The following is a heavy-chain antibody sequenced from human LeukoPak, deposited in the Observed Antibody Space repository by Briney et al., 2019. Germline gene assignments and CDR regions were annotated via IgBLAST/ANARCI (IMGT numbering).Heavy chain of an antibody. CDR1: GYTFTSYG. J-gene: IGHJ4*02. CDR3: ARDRRFDDFWSGFRDF. D-gene: IGHD3-3*01. CDR2: ISAYNGST. V-gene: IGHV1-18*01. Sequence: ASVKVSCKASGYTFTSYGISWVRQAPGQGLEWMGWISAYNGSTKYAQKLQGRVTMTTDTSTSTAYLELRSLISDDTAVYYCARDRRFDDFWSGFRDFWGQGTLVTVSS.